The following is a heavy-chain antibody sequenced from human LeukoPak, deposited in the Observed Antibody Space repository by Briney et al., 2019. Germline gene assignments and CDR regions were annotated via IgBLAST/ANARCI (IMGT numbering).Heavy chain of an antibody. CDR1: GFTFGDYT. CDR3: AKDRLPGGHTVATRYYYGMGV. V-gene: IGHV3-9*01. Sequence: GGSLRLSCAASGFTFGDYTMHWVRQAPGKGLEWVSGISWNSSSIGYADSVKGRFTVSRDNAKNSLYLQMNSLRADDTAVYYCAKDRLPGGHTVATRYYYGMGVWGKGTTVTVS. CDR2: ISWNSSSI. J-gene: IGHJ6*04. D-gene: IGHD4-17*01.